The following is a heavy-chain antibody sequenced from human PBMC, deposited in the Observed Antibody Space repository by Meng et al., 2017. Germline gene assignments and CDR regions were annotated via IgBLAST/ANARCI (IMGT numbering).Heavy chain of an antibody. D-gene: IGHD1-26*01. V-gene: IGHV6-1*02. CDR3: ARGSYSFDS. J-gene: IGHJ4*02. Sequence: PHRSGPCLVEHSPTLSLICHNSGASVHSHSAGWHWIRPSPSRGLEWLGRAYSRSKWYHDYAESVKSRISIDPDTSNTQFSLQLRSVTPEDSAVYYCARGSYSFDSWGQRTLVTVSS. CDR2: AYSRSKWYH. CDR1: GASVHSHSAG.